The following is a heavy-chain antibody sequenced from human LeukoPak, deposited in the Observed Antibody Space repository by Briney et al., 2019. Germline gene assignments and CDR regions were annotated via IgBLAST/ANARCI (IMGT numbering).Heavy chain of an antibody. CDR3: AKDTYTSSSGFDC. J-gene: IGHJ4*02. CDR1: GFTFSNAW. Sequence: GGSLRLSCAASGFTFSNAWMSWVRQAPGEGLEWVGRIKSKTDGGTTDYAAPVKGRFTISRDNSKNSLFLQMNSLRTEDTAFYYCAKDTYTSSSGFDCWGQGTLVTVSS. V-gene: IGHV3-15*05. D-gene: IGHD2-2*02. CDR2: IKSKTDGGTT.